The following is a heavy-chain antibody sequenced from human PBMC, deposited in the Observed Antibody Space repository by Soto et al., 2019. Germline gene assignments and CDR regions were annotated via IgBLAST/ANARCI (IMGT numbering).Heavy chain of an antibody. Sequence: QVQLVQSGAEVKKPGASVKVSCKASGYTFTSNGISWVRQAPGQGLEWMGWISAYNGKTNYAQKFQGRVTMTTCTSTSTAYMDLRSLRSDDTAVDYCASHYDRDAFDFWGQGTMVTVSS. J-gene: IGHJ3*01. V-gene: IGHV1-18*01. CDR2: ISAYNGKT. D-gene: IGHD3-16*01. CDR3: ASHYDRDAFDF. CDR1: GYTFTSNG.